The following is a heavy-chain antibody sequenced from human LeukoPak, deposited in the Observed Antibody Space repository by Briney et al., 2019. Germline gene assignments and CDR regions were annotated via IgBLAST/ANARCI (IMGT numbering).Heavy chain of an antibody. CDR3: AKETGYCSGGSCYSGAFDI. J-gene: IGHJ3*02. V-gene: IGHV3-30*18. CDR1: GFTFSSYG. D-gene: IGHD2-15*01. CDR2: ISYDGSNK. Sequence: GGSLRLSCAASGFTFSSYGMRWVRQAPGKGLEWVAVISYDGSNKYYADSVKGRFTISRDNSKNTLYLQMNSLRAEDTAVYYCAKETGYCSGGSCYSGAFDIWGQGTMVTVSS.